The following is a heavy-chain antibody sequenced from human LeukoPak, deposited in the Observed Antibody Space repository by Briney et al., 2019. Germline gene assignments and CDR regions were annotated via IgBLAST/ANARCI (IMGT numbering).Heavy chain of an antibody. V-gene: IGHV3-48*03. CDR3: ASGSISAARTYYYYYYMDV. J-gene: IGHJ6*03. D-gene: IGHD3-10*01. Sequence: PGGSLRLSCAASGFTFSSYEMNWVRQAPGKGLEGVSYISSSGSTIYYADSVKGRFTISRDNAKNSLYLQMNSLRAEDTAVYYCASGSISAARTYYYYYYMDVWGKGTTVTVSS. CDR2: ISSSGSTI. CDR1: GFTFSSYE.